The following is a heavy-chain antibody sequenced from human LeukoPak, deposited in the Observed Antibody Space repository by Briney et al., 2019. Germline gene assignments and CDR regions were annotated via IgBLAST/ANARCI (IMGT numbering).Heavy chain of an antibody. CDR3: ARDPNQRIAARLGMDV. V-gene: IGHV3-48*04. CDR2: ISSSSSTI. J-gene: IGHJ6*04. Sequence: GGSLRLSCAASGFTFSSYSMNWVRQASGKGLEWVSYISSSSSTIYYADSVKGRFTISRDNAKNSLYRQMNSLRAEDTAVYYCARDPNQRIAARLGMDVWGKGTTVTVSS. CDR1: GFTFSSYS. D-gene: IGHD6-6*01.